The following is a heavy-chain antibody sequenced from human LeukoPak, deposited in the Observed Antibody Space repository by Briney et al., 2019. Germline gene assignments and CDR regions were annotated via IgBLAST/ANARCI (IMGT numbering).Heavy chain of an antibody. CDR1: GFTFSSYA. J-gene: IGHJ4*02. Sequence: PGGSLRLSCAASGFTFSSYAMSWVRQTPGKGLEWVSGISDSGGSTYYADSAKGRFTISRDNSKNTLYLQMNSLRAEDTAIYYCAKMPVSYSSGWSTFDYWGQGTLVTVSS. CDR3: AKMPVSYSSGWSTFDY. CDR2: ISDSGGST. V-gene: IGHV3-23*01. D-gene: IGHD6-19*01.